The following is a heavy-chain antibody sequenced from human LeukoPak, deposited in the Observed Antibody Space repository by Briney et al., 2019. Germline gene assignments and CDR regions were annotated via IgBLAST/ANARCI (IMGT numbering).Heavy chain of an antibody. CDR3: ARDEGEWVTGTNY. CDR1: GYTFTGYY. D-gene: IGHD1-7*01. J-gene: IGHJ4*02. CDR2: INPNSGGT. Sequence: ASVKVSCKASGYTFTGYYMHWVRQAPGQGLECMGRINPNSGGTNYAQKFQGRVTMTRDTSISTAYMELSRLRSDDTAVYYCARDEGEWVTGTNYWGQGTLVTVSS. V-gene: IGHV1-2*06.